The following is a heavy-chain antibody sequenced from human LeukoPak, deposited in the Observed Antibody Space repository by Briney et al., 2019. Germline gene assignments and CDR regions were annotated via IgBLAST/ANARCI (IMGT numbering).Heavy chain of an antibody. CDR3: ARSHAVYSGSHNWFDP. D-gene: IGHD1-26*01. J-gene: IGHJ5*02. CDR1: GYSFTSYW. CDR2: IYPGDSDT. Sequence: GESLKISCKGSGYSFTSYWIGWVRQMPGKGLEWMGIIYPGDSDTRYSPSFQGQVTISADKSISTAYLQWSSLKASDTAMYYCARSHAVYSGSHNWFDPWGQGTLVTVSS. V-gene: IGHV5-51*01.